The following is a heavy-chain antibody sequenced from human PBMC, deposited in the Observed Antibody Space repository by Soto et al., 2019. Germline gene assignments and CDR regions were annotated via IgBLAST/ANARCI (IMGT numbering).Heavy chain of an antibody. CDR1: GFTFSSYA. V-gene: IGHV3-23*01. CDR3: AKRARDGYNSPIDY. CDR2: ISGSGDET. D-gene: IGHD5-12*01. J-gene: IGHJ4*02. Sequence: LRLPCGAFGFTFSSYAMNWVRQTPGKGLECVSSISGSGDETYYTDSVKGRFTISRDNSKNTVYLQMNGLRAEDTAVYYCAKRARDGYNSPIDYWGQGTMGTVSS.